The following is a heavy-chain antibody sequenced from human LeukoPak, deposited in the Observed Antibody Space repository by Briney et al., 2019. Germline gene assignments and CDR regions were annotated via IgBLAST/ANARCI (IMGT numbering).Heavy chain of an antibody. D-gene: IGHD2-15*01. Sequence: GSSVKVSCKASGGTFSSYAISWVRQAPGQGLEWMGGIIPIFGTANYAQKFQGRVTITADKSTSTAYMELSSLRSEDTAVYYCARVSSWERWQQLPADYWGQGTLVTVSS. J-gene: IGHJ4*02. CDR3: ARVSSWERWQQLPADY. V-gene: IGHV1-69*06. CDR2: IIPIFGTA. CDR1: GGTFSSYA.